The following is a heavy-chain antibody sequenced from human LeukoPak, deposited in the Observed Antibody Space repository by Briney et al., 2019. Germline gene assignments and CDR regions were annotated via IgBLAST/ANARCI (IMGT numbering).Heavy chain of an antibody. CDR1: GFTFGAHA. V-gene: IGHV3-30*01. Sequence: GWSLRLSCAASGFTFGAHAMHWVRQAPGKGLEWVAVISHDGRNKYNAASVEGRFTISRDKSKSTLYLQMNSLRIEDTAVYYCARAADSSGWYYFDSWGQGTLAIVSS. CDR2: ISHDGRNK. J-gene: IGHJ4*02. D-gene: IGHD6-19*01. CDR3: ARAADSSGWYYFDS.